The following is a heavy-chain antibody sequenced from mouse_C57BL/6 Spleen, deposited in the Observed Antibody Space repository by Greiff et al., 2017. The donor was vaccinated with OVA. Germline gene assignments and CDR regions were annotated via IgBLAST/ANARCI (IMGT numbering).Heavy chain of an antibody. CDR1: GFTFSSYG. D-gene: IGHD2-1*01. J-gene: IGHJ2*01. CDR3: ARRGNYNDYFDY. V-gene: IGHV5-6*01. CDR2: ISSGGSYT. Sequence: EVHLVESGGDLVKPGGSLKLSCAASGFTFSSYGMSWVRQTPDKRLEWVATISSGGSYTYYPDSVKGRFTISRDNAKNTLYLQMSSLKSEDTAMYYCARRGNYNDYFDYWGQGTTLTVSS.